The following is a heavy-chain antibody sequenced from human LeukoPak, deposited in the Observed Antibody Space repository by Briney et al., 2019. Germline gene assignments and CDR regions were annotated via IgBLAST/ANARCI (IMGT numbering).Heavy chain of an antibody. CDR3: ARGSYSSSSTFDY. Sequence: SETLSLTCTVSGGSISSISYYWGWIRQPPGKGLEWIGSMYHNGSTYYNPSLKSRVTISVDTSKNQFSLKLSSVTAADTAVYYCARGSYSSSSTFDYWGQGTLVTVSS. V-gene: IGHV4-39*07. CDR2: MYHNGST. D-gene: IGHD6-6*01. J-gene: IGHJ4*02. CDR1: GGSISSISYY.